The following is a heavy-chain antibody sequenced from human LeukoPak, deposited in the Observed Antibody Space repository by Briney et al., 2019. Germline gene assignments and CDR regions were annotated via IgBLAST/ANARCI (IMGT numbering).Heavy chain of an antibody. Sequence: GGSLRLSCEASGFTFDDYGMAWVRQAPGKGLEWVAGINWNGARTVYADSVKGRFIISRDNAKNSLYLQMNSLRAEDTALYYCTRDPGHYCSSASCYFGWSDPWGQGTLVTVSS. CDR1: GFTFDDYG. D-gene: IGHD2-2*01. J-gene: IGHJ5*02. V-gene: IGHV3-20*04. CDR3: TRDPGHYCSSASCYFGWSDP. CDR2: INWNGART.